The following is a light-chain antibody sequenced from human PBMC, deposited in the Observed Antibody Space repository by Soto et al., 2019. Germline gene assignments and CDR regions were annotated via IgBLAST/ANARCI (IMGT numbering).Light chain of an antibody. CDR3: QQYNEWPLT. V-gene: IGKV3-15*01. CDR2: GAS. CDR1: LSVSTN. J-gene: IGKJ4*01. Sequence: ETVMTQSPATLSVSPGERATLSCGASLSVSTNLAWYQQKPGQVPRLLIYGASTRASDIPARFSGSGSGTEFTLTISSLQSEDFAVYYCQQYNEWPLTFGGGTKVEIE.